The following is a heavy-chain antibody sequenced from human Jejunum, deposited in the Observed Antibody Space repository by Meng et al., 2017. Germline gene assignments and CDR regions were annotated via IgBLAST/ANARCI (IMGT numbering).Heavy chain of an antibody. V-gene: IGHV2-5*02. CDR3: AHRLGPYGGSWDVGYFDH. CDR2: IYWDDDK. D-gene: IGHD4-23*01. CDR1: GFSLITSQGG. J-gene: IGHJ4*02. Sequence: QINLKESCHTSVKPTQALTLTCTFSGFSLITSQGGVGWIRQPPGKALESLALIYWDDDKRYNPSLRSRLTITKDTSNNQVVLSMTNMDPVDTATYYCAHRLGPYGGSWDVGYFDHWGLGTLAPSPQ.